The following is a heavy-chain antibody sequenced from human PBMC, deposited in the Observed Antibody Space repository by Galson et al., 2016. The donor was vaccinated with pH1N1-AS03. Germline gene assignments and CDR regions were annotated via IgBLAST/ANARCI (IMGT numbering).Heavy chain of an antibody. D-gene: IGHD5-24*01. CDR1: GFSFSNAW. CDR2: IKSKTDGGTT. Sequence: SLRLSCAASGFSFSNAWMTWVRQAPGKGLEWVGRIKSKTDGGTTEYAAPVKGRFTISRDDSKNTLILQMTTLIIEDTAVYYCNTVGVVDGSSYDYWGQGTLVTVSS. V-gene: IGHV3-15*01. J-gene: IGHJ4*02. CDR3: NTVGVVDGSSYDY.